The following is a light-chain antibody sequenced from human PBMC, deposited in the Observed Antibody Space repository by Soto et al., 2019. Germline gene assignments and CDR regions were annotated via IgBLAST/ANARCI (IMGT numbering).Light chain of an antibody. CDR1: QSVSSY. J-gene: IGKJ4*01. CDR2: DIS. V-gene: IGKV3-11*01. Sequence: EFVLTQSPATLSLSPGERATLSCRASQSVSSYLAWYQQKPGQAPRLLIYDISNRATGIPPRVSGSGSGTDFTLTISSLEPEDFAVYYCQQRGTFGGWTKVEIK. CDR3: QQRGT.